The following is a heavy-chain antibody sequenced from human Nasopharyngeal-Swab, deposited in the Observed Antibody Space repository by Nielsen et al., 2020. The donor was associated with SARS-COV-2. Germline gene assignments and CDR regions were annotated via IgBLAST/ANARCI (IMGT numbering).Heavy chain of an antibody. V-gene: IGHV4-39*01. J-gene: IGHJ5*02. Sequence: WIPQPPGKGLEWIGSIYYSGSTYYNPSLKSRVTISVDTSKNQFSLKLSSVTAADTAVYYCARHRYPRHWSDPWGQGTLVTVSS. D-gene: IGHD1-14*01. CDR2: IYYSGST. CDR3: ARHRYPRHWSDP.